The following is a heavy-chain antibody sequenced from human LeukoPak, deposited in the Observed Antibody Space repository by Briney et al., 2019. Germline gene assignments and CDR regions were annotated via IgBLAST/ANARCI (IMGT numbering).Heavy chain of an antibody. Sequence: SGGSPRLSCAASGLTFSSYAMSWVRQAPGKGLEWVSAISGSGGSTYYADSVKGRFTISRDNSKNTLYLQMNSLRAEDTAVYCCAKDVGGATPYDYWGQGTLVTVSS. CDR2: ISGSGGST. D-gene: IGHD1-26*01. CDR3: AKDVGGATPYDY. V-gene: IGHV3-23*01. J-gene: IGHJ4*02. CDR1: GLTFSSYA.